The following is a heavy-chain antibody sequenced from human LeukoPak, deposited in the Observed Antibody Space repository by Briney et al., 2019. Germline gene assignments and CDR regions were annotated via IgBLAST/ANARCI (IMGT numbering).Heavy chain of an antibody. J-gene: IGHJ5*02. CDR3: ARAGAGSPLDWFDP. Sequence: ASVKVSCKASGYTFTGYYMHWVRQAPGQGLEWMGWINPNSGGTNYAQKCQGRVTMTRDTSISTAYMELSRLRSDDTAVYYCARAGAGSPLDWFDPWGQGTLVTVSS. CDR2: INPNSGGT. V-gene: IGHV1-2*02. CDR1: GYTFTGYY. D-gene: IGHD1-26*01.